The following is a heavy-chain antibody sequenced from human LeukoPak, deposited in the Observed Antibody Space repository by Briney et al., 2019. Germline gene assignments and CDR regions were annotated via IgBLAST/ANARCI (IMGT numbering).Heavy chain of an antibody. Sequence: PGGSLRLSCAASGFTFSSSAMTWVRQAPGKGLEWVSAISGSGGSTYYADSVKGRFTISRDNSKNTLYLQMNSLRAEDTAVYYCAKDRLRGVIPNYFDYWGQGTLVTVSS. J-gene: IGHJ4*02. CDR1: GFTFSSSA. D-gene: IGHD3-10*01. CDR2: ISGSGGST. V-gene: IGHV3-23*01. CDR3: AKDRLRGVIPNYFDY.